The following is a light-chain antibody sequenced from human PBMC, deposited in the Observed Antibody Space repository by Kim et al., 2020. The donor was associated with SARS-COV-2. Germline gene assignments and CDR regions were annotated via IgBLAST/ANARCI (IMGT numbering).Light chain of an antibody. Sequence: DIQMTQSPSSVSASVGDRVTITCRASQYISNYLAWYQQKPGKAPKLLIYAASNLQSGVPSRFSGGRSGTEFTLTISSLQPEDFATYYCQQANDSHRTFGQGTKVDIK. J-gene: IGKJ1*01. CDR2: AAS. CDR3: QQANDSHRT. CDR1: QYISNY. V-gene: IGKV1-12*01.